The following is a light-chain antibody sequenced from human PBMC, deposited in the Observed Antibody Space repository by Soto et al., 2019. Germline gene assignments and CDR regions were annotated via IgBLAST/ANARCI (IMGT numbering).Light chain of an antibody. V-gene: IGLV2-23*02. J-gene: IGLJ3*02. CDR3: CSYAGTSTWV. CDR2: EVT. CDR1: SSDVGSYNL. Sequence: QSALTQPASVSGSPGQSITISCTGTSSDVGSYNLVSWYQQHPGKAPKLMIYEVTKRPSGVSNRFSGSKSGNTASLTISGLQAEDEADYYCCSYAGTSTWVLGGGTKLTVL.